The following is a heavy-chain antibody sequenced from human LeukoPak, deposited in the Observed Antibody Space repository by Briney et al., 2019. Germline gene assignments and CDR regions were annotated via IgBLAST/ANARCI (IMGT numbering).Heavy chain of an antibody. Sequence: GGSLRLSCAASGFTFYDYGMSWVRQAPGKGLEWVSGINWNGGSTGYADSVKGRFTISRDNAKNSLYLQMNSLRAEDTALYYCARVKRGRAAAGTYYYYGMDVWGQGTMVTVSS. CDR3: ARVKRGRAAAGTYYYYGMDV. V-gene: IGHV3-20*04. D-gene: IGHD6-13*01. CDR2: INWNGGST. CDR1: GFTFYDYG. J-gene: IGHJ6*02.